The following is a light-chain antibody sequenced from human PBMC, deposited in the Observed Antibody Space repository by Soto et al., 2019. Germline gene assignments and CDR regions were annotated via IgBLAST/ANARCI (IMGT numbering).Light chain of an antibody. V-gene: IGKV3-20*01. Sequence: EIALTQSPGTLSLSPGERATLSCRASQSVSSSYLAWYQQKPGQAPRLLIYGASSRATGIPDRFSGSGSGTDFTLTISRLEPEDFAVYYCQQYCSSPPTFGQGTKVDIK. CDR1: QSVSSSY. J-gene: IGKJ1*01. CDR2: GAS. CDR3: QQYCSSPPT.